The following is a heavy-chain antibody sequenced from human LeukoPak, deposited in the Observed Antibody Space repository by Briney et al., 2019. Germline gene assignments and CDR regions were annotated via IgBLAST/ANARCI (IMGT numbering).Heavy chain of an antibody. CDR3: ARGTL. Sequence: SETLSLTCTVSGYSISCGYCWGWIRQPPGKGLEWIGSIYHSGSTYYNPSLKSRVTISVDTSKNQFSLRLSSVTAADTAVYYCARGTLWGQGTLVTVSS. CDR1: GYSISCGYC. D-gene: IGHD1-14*01. CDR2: IYHSGST. J-gene: IGHJ4*02. V-gene: IGHV4-38-2*02.